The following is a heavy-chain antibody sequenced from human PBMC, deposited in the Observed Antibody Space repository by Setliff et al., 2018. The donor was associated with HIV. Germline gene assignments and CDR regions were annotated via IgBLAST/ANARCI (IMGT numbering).Heavy chain of an antibody. Sequence: SETLSLTCTVSGGSSSSSSYYWGWSRQPPGKGLEWIGSIYYSGSTYYNPSLKSRVTISVDTSKNQFSLKLSSVTAADTAVYYCARDPSQGYCSGGICYGYYYYGMDVWGQVTTVTVSS. V-gene: IGHV4-39*07. D-gene: IGHD2-15*01. CDR1: GGSSSSSSYY. CDR3: ARDPSQGYCSGGICYGYYYYGMDV. CDR2: IYYSGST. J-gene: IGHJ6*02.